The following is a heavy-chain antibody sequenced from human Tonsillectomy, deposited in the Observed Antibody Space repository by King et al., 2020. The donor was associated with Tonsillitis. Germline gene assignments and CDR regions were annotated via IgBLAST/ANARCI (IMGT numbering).Heavy chain of an antibody. CDR3: AKGNMICSGGSAPSPLTYSAMDV. Sequence: VQLVESGGGLVQPGGSLRLSCAASGFTFSSYAMSWVRQAPGKGLEWVSATSGSTGKTYYADSVKGRFTISRDNSKNTLYLQMNSLRAEDTAVYYCAKGNMICSGGSAPSPLTYSAMDVGGQGTTVTASS. D-gene: IGHD2-15*01. J-gene: IGHJ6*02. CDR1: GFTFSSYA. CDR2: TSGSTGKT. V-gene: IGHV3-23*04.